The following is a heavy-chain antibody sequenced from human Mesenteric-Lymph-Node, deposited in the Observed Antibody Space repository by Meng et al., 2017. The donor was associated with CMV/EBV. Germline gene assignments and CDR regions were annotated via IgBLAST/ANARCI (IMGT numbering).Heavy chain of an antibody. CDR2: TSDDVTKT. D-gene: IGHD3-9*01. Sequence: GESLKISCTASAFTFSTYAMHWVRQAPGKGLEWVALTSDDVTKTCYADSVKGRFTISRDNSKNTLFLQMNSLRADDTAVYYCARSRLQYFDWLDGFDIWGQGTMVTVSS. V-gene: IGHV3-30-3*01. CDR1: AFTFSTYA. CDR3: ARSRLQYFDWLDGFDI. J-gene: IGHJ3*02.